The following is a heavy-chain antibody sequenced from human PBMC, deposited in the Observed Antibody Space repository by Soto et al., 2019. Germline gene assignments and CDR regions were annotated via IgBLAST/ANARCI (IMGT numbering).Heavy chain of an antibody. J-gene: IGHJ4*02. Sequence: GGSLRLSCAASGFTFSRYDWHWVRQATGKGLEWVSAIGAGGDTYYLGSVQGRFTISRENAKNSVYLQMSSLRAEDTAIYYCAREVPDDTSSDLYFDSWGQGTLVTVSS. V-gene: IGHV3-13*01. CDR2: IGAGGDT. CDR3: AREVPDDTSSDLYFDS. D-gene: IGHD1-1*01. CDR1: GFTFSRYD.